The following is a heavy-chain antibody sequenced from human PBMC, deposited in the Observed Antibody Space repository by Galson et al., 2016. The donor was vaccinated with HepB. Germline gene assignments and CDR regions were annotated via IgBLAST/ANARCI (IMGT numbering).Heavy chain of an antibody. D-gene: IGHD3-16*01. Sequence: SLRLSCAASGFNFRTYNFNWVRQAPGKGLEWLAYIPNSGGSIYYADSVRGRFPVSTNTAQNSVFLQMNSLRADDTATYYCSRAMVEFVGRDRNDYFYAFDVWGQGTTVTVSS. CDR3: SRAMVEFVGRDRNDYFYAFDV. J-gene: IGHJ6*02. CDR2: IPNSGGSI. CDR1: GFNFRTYN. V-gene: IGHV3-48*03.